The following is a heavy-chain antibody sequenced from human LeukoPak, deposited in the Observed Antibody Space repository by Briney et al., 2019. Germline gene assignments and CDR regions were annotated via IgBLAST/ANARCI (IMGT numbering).Heavy chain of an antibody. Sequence: PSETLSLTCTVSGYSISSGYYWGWIQQPPGKGLEWIGSIYHSGSTYYNPSLKSRVTISVDTSKNQFSLKLSSVTAADTAVYYCARVGWLLPLYYFDYWGQGTLVTVSS. D-gene: IGHD3-22*01. J-gene: IGHJ4*02. V-gene: IGHV4-38-2*02. CDR1: GYSISSGYY. CDR2: IYHSGST. CDR3: ARVGWLLPLYYFDY.